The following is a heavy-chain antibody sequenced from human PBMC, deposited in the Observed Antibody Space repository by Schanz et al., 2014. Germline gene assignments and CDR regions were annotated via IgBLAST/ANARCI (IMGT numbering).Heavy chain of an antibody. V-gene: IGHV1-8*02. CDR1: GGTFNSYT. CDR2: MNPNSGDT. J-gene: IGHJ6*03. Sequence: QLQLVQSGAEVKKPGSSMKVSCKASGGTFNSYTINWVRQAPGQGLEWMGWMNPNSGDTGYPRKFQDRVTMTRNTSISTAYMELNSLTSEDTAVYYCARVSMEFERGKSYYYYMDVWGRGTTVTVSS. CDR3: ARVSMEFERGKSYYYYMDV. D-gene: IGHD3-10*01.